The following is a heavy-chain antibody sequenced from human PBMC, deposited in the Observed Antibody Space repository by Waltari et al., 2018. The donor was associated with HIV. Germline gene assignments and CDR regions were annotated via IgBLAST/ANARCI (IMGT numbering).Heavy chain of an antibody. V-gene: IGHV1-2*02. J-gene: IGHJ5*02. D-gene: IGHD3-10*01. CDR3: ARSYYGSGNWFDP. CDR2: NNPNSGGT. Sequence: QVQLVQSGAEVKKPGASVKVSCKASGYTFTGYYMHWVRQAPGQGLEWMGWNNPNSGGTNYAKKVQGRVTMTRDTSISTAYMELSRLRSDDTAVYYCARSYYGSGNWFDPWGQGTLVTVSS. CDR1: GYTFTGYY.